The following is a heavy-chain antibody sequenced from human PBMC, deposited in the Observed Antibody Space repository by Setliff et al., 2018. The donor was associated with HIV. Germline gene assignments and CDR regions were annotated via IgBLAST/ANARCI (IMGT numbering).Heavy chain of an antibody. CDR1: GNTFTSYY. CDR3: AREEVGQQLVIDAFDI. D-gene: IGHD6-13*01. V-gene: IGHV1-46*01. J-gene: IGHJ3*02. Sequence: GASVKVSCKASGNTFTSYYMHWVRQAPGQGLEWMGIINPSGDSTSYAQKFQGRVTMTRDTSTRTVYMELSSLRSEDTAVYYCAREEVGQQLVIDAFDIWGQGTVGTVSS. CDR2: INPSGDST.